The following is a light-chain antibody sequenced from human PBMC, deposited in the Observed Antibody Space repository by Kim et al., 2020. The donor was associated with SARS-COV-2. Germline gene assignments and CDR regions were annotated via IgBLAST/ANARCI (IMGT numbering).Light chain of an antibody. J-gene: IGLJ2*01. CDR3: QAWDSSTAV. V-gene: IGLV3-1*01. CDR2: QDS. Sequence: SYELTQPPSVSVSTGQTASITCSGDKLGDKYACWYQQKPGQSPVLVIYQDSKRPSGIPERFSGSNSGNTATLTISGTQAMDEADYDCQAWDSSTAVFGGG. CDR1: KLGDKY.